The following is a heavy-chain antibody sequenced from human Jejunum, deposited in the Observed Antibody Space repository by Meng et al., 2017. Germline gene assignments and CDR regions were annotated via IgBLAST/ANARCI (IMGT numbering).Heavy chain of an antibody. J-gene: IGHJ4*02. D-gene: IGHD2-15*01. CDR2: MYHGGDT. CDR1: GGSISSSHR. V-gene: IGHV4-4*02. Sequence: QLQLQESGPGLVKPSGTLSLTCGVSGGSISSSHRWSWVRQSPGEGLEWIGEMYHGGDTNYNPSLETRVTISTDTSRNEFSLKLRSVTAADTAVYYCARDWGCRDGSCFSGLLEYWGQGILVTVSS. CDR3: ARDWGCRDGSCFSGLLEY.